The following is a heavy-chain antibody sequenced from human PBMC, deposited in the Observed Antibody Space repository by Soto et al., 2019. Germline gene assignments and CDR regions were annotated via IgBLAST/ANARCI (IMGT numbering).Heavy chain of an antibody. D-gene: IGHD6-13*01. CDR2: IIPMFTTV. J-gene: IGHJ5*02. CDR1: GGTFSSYA. CDR3: ARTGGPYSSSYYWCAP. V-gene: IGHV1-69*01. Sequence: QVQLVQSGAEVKKPGSSVKVSCKASGGTFSSYAISWVRQAPGQGLEWMGGIIPMFTTVNYAQKFQGRVTITAYESTSTAYMALSSLRSEDTAVYYCARTGGPYSSSYYWCAPWGQGTLVTVSS.